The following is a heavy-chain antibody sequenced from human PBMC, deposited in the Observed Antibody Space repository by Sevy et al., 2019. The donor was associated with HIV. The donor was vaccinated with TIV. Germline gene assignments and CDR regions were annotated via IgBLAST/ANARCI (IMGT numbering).Heavy chain of an antibody. CDR2: IYHGGYT. CDR1: GGSISSVNW. V-gene: IGHV4-4*02. CDR3: ARGGETPRGFDP. J-gene: IGHJ5*02. Sequence: SETLSLTCAVSGGSISSVNWWHWVRQPPGKGLEGIGEIYHGGYTNYNPSLKSRVTISVDNSKNQFSLKLSFVTAADTAVYYCARGGETPRGFDPWGQGSLVTVSS. D-gene: IGHD3-16*01.